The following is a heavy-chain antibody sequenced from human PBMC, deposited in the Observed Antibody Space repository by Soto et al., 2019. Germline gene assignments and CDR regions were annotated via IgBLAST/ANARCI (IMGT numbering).Heavy chain of an antibody. D-gene: IGHD3-22*01. CDR1: GDSVSSGGYY. J-gene: IGHJ3*02. CDR2: VSYTGST. V-gene: IGHV4-61*08. CDR3: ASPSPVVPRDHTFHI. Sequence: SETLSLTCSVSGDSVSSGGYYWSWIRQPPGMGMDWIGSVSYTGSTNYNPSLKSRVTISVDTSKNQFSLKLTSVIAADTAVYYCASPSPVVPRDHTFHIWGQGTMVTVSS.